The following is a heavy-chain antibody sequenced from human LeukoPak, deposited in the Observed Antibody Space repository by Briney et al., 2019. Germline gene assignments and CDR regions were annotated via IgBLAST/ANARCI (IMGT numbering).Heavy chain of an antibody. Sequence: SQTLSLTCTVSGGSISSGNYYWSWIRQPAGKGLEYIGRIYTTGGTSGSTYYNPSLKSRVTISVDTSKNQFSLKLSSVTAADTAVYYCARDLNTWGVTASDYWGQGTLVTVSS. CDR2: IYTTGGTSGST. V-gene: IGHV4-61*02. D-gene: IGHD3-10*01. CDR3: ARDLNTWGVTASDY. CDR1: GGSISSGNYY. J-gene: IGHJ4*02.